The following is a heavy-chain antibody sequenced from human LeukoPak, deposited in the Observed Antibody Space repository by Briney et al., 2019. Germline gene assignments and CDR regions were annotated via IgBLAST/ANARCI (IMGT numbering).Heavy chain of an antibody. Sequence: GGSLRLSCTASGFTFSDYYMSWIRQAPGRGLGWVSYVSQSGSTIYYADSVKGRFTISRDNGKNSLYLQMNSLRAEDTGMYYCAREGHTYGSDYWGQGTLVTVSS. CDR3: AREGHTYGSDY. V-gene: IGHV3-11*01. CDR1: GFTFSDYY. J-gene: IGHJ4*02. CDR2: VSQSGSTI. D-gene: IGHD3-10*01.